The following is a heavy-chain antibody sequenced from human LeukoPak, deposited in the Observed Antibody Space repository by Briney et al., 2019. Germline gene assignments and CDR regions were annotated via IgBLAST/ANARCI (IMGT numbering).Heavy chain of an antibody. V-gene: IGHV3-7*01. Sequence: GGSLRLSCAASGLTFSSYWMNWVGQAPGKGLEWVANIRQDGSEKYYVDSVNGRFTISRDNARNSLYLQMNSLRAEDTAVYYCARGRLNNYYYYGMDVWGQGTTVTVSS. D-gene: IGHD6-25*01. CDR2: IRQDGSEK. J-gene: IGHJ6*02. CDR3: ARGRLNNYYYYGMDV. CDR1: GLTFSSYW.